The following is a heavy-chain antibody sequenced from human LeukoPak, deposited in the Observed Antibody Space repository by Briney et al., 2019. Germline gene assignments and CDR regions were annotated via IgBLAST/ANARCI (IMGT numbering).Heavy chain of an antibody. V-gene: IGHV3-30*18. CDR2: ISYDGSNK. CDR1: GGSISSYY. J-gene: IGHJ6*02. Sequence: LSLTCTVSGGSISSYYWSWIRQPPGKGLEWVAVISYDGSNKYYADSVKGRFTISRDNSKNTLYLQMNSLRAEDTAVYYCAKGAYSSSMDVWGQGTTVTVSS. CDR3: AKGAYSSSMDV. D-gene: IGHD6-13*01.